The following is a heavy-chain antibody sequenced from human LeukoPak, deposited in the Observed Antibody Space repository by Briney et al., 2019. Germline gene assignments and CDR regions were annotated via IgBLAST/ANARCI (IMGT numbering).Heavy chain of an antibody. V-gene: IGHV3-49*04. CDR2: IRSKAYGGTT. J-gene: IGHJ4*02. CDR1: VFTFVDYA. Sequence: GRSLRLSCIASVFTFVDYAMSWGRQAPGKGGEWVGFIRSKAYGGTTEYAPSVKGRFTISRDDSKSIAFLQMNSLKTEDTAVYYCTRGSGSYYRRGYFHYWGQGTLVSVFS. CDR3: TRGSGSYYRRGYFHY. D-gene: IGHD3-10*01.